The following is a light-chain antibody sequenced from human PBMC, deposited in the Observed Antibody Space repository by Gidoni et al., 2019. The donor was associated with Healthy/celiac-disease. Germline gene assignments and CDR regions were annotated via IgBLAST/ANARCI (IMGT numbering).Light chain of an antibody. CDR2: GAA. V-gene: IGKV3-20*01. CDR1: QRVSSRY. J-gene: IGKJ3*01. CDR3: QHYGSSRLIT. Sequence: EIVLTQSPGTLSSSPGERATLSCRASQRVSSRYLTWSPQQPGQAPRLRIYGAASRATGIPDRVRGRGSGTDLTLTISRREPEDLAVYDCQHYGSSRLITFGPXTKVDIK.